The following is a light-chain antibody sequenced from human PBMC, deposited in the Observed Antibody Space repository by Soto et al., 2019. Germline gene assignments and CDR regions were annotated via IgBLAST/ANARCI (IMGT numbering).Light chain of an antibody. Sequence: EIVLTQSPGTLSLSPGERATLSCRASQSVSSSYLAWYQQKPGQAPRLLIYSASSRATGIPDRFSGSGSGTDFTLTISRLEPEDFAVYYCQQYGSSRRTFGQGTKV. J-gene: IGKJ1*01. CDR3: QQYGSSRRT. CDR1: QSVSSSY. CDR2: SAS. V-gene: IGKV3-20*01.